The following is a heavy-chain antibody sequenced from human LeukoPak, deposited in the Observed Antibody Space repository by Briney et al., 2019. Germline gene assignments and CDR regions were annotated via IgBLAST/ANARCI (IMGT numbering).Heavy chain of an antibody. CDR3: GKDSDVDTAMAH. CDR2: ISWNSNSI. V-gene: IGHV3-9*01. CDR1: GFTFDDHV. J-gene: IGHJ4*02. Sequence: PGGSLRLSCAASGFTFDDHVMRWVRQAPGKGLEWVSGISWNSNSIGYADSVKGRFTISRDNAKNSLYLQMNSLRVEDTALYYCGKDSDVDTAMAHWGQGTLVTVSS. D-gene: IGHD5-18*01.